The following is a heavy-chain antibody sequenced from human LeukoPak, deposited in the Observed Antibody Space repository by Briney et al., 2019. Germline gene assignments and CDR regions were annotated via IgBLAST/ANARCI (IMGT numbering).Heavy chain of an antibody. CDR3: ARLTHSGSYYYYYYMDV. Sequence: GESLKISCKGSGYSFTSYWIGWVRQMPGKGLEWMGIIYPGDSDTRYSPSFQGQVTISADKSISTAYLQWSSLKASDTAMYDCARLTHSGSYYYYYYMDVWGKGTTVTVSS. CDR1: GYSFTSYW. V-gene: IGHV5-51*01. CDR2: IYPGDSDT. J-gene: IGHJ6*03. D-gene: IGHD1-26*01.